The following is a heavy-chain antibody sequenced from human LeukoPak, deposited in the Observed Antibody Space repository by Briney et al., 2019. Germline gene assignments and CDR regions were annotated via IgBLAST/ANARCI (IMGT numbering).Heavy chain of an antibody. CDR1: GFIVSSNY. CDR2: ISSGGST. Sequence: GGSLRLSCAASGFIVSSNYMSWVRQAPGKGLEWVSVISSGGSTYYADSVKGRFTISGDNSKNTLYLQMNSLRAEDTAVYYCARQYYYDSSGYWSGYYFDYWGQGTLVTVSS. CDR3: ARQYYYDSSGYWSGYYFDY. V-gene: IGHV3-53*01. J-gene: IGHJ4*02. D-gene: IGHD3-22*01.